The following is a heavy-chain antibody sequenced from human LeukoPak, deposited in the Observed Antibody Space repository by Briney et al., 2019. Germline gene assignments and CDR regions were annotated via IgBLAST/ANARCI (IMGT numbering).Heavy chain of an antibody. J-gene: IGHJ6*03. CDR2: INHSGST. V-gene: IGHV4-39*07. CDR1: GGSIDTSSYY. D-gene: IGHD5-18*01. Sequence: SETLSLTCTVSGGSIDTSSYYWVWIRQPPGKGLEWIGEINHSGSTNYNPSLKSRVTISVDTSKNQFSLKLSSVTAADTAVYYCARGGSGDTAMVTRYYYYYYMDVWGKGTTVTVSS. CDR3: ARGGSGDTAMVTRYYYYYYMDV.